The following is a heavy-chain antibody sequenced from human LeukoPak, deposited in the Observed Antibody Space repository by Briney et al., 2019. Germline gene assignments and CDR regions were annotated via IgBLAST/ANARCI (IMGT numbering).Heavy chain of an antibody. Sequence: KASETLSLTCTVSDGSISSYHWSWIRQSAGKGLEWIGRIYARGSTNYNPSLNSRVTMSVDTSKNQFSLELSSVTAADTAVYYCAGDRKGVVIFDYWGQGTLVTVSS. J-gene: IGHJ4*02. D-gene: IGHD3-10*01. CDR1: DGSISSYH. V-gene: IGHV4-4*07. CDR2: IYARGST. CDR3: AGDRKGVVIFDY.